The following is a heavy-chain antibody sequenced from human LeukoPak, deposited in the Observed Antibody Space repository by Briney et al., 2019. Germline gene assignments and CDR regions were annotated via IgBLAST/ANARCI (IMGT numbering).Heavy chain of an antibody. J-gene: IGHJ6*03. CDR2: IFTSGIT. Sequence: SETLSLTCTVPGGSISIYYWNWIRQPAGKGLEWIGRIFTSGITNYNPSLKSRVTMSVDTSKNQFSLNLSSVTAADTAVYYCARESSGTYYNPLGYMDVWGNGTTVTVSS. CDR3: ARESSGTYYNPLGYMDV. D-gene: IGHD3-10*01. V-gene: IGHV4-4*07. CDR1: GGSISIYY.